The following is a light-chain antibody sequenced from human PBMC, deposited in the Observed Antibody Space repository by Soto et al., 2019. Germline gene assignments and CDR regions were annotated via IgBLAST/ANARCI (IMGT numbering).Light chain of an antibody. V-gene: IGLV4-69*01. CDR3: QTWDSGIVV. J-gene: IGLJ3*02. Sequence: QLVLTQSPSASASLGASVKLTCSLSSGHSNYAIAWHQQQPEKGPRYLMKINTDGSHNKGAGIPDRFSGSTSGPERYLTISRLQSEDEADYYCQTWDSGIVVFGAGTKLTVL. CDR1: SGHSNYA. CDR2: INTDGSH.